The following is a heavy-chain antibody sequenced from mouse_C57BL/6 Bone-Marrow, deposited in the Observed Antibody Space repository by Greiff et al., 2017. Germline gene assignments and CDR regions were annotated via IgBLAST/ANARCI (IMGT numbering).Heavy chain of an antibody. J-gene: IGHJ3*01. Sequence: VKLVESGPELVKPGASVKISCKASGYTFTDYYINWVKQRPGQGLEWIGWIFPGSGSTYYNEKFKGKATLTVDKSSSTAYMLLSSLTSEDSAVYFCARDYPDYYGSSLAWFAYWGQGTLVTVSA. V-gene: IGHV1-75*01. CDR1: GYTFTDYY. CDR3: ARDYPDYYGSSLAWFAY. D-gene: IGHD1-1*01. CDR2: IFPGSGST.